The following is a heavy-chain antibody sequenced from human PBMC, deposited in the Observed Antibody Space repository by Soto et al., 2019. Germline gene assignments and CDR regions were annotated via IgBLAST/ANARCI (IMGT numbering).Heavy chain of an antibody. V-gene: IGHV4-59*08. CDR3: ARQGITSFGVARRWGAFDI. CDR2: IYYSGST. D-gene: IGHD3-3*01. J-gene: IGHJ3*02. Sequence: WIRQPPGKGLEWIGYIYYSGSTNYNPSLKSRVTISVDTSKNQFSLKLSSVTAADTAVYYCARQGITSFGVARRWGAFDIWGQGTMVTVSS.